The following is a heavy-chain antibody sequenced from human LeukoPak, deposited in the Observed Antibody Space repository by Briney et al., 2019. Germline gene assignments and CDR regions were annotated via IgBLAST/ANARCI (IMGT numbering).Heavy chain of an antibody. CDR3: ARKDSSPRTFDY. Sequence: PGGSLRLSCVASGFSFSSYWMSWVRQAPGKGLEWVANIKEDGSEKNYVDSVKGRFTISRDNAKNSLYLQMNSLRAEDTAVYYCARKDSSPRTFDYWGQGTLVTVSS. V-gene: IGHV3-7*01. CDR2: IKEDGSEK. J-gene: IGHJ4*02. D-gene: IGHD3-22*01. CDR1: GFSFSSYW.